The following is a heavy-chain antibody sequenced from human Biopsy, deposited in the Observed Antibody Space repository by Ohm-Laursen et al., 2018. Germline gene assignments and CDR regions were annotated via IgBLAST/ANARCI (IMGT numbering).Heavy chain of an antibody. CDR3: ARGRRTSGWPYFAN. J-gene: IGHJ4*02. D-gene: IGHD6-19*01. Sequence: SETLSLTCPVSGDSVSSGSFYWTWIRQPPGQGLEYIGYIYDRGSTANYNPSLESRVTMSVDMPKNQFSLKLSSVIAADTAVYYCARGRRTSGWPYFANWGQGTLVIVSS. CDR2: IYDRGSTA. CDR1: GDSVSSGSFY. V-gene: IGHV4-61*01.